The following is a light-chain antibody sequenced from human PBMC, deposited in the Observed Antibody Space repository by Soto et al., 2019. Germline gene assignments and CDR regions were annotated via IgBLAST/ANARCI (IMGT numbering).Light chain of an antibody. J-gene: IGKJ5*01. V-gene: IGKV3D-20*02. CDR2: GAS. CDR1: QSVSSSY. Sequence: EIVLTQSPGTLSLSPGERATLSCRASQSVSSSYLAWYRRKPGQAPRLLIYGASTRAAGVPPRFSGSGSGTDFTLTISSLEPEDFAVYYCQQRSNWPPITFGQGTRLEIK. CDR3: QQRSNWPPIT.